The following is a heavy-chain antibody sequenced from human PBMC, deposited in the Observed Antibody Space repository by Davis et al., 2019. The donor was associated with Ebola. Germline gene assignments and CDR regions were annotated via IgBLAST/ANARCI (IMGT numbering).Heavy chain of an antibody. D-gene: IGHD3-3*01. Sequence: PGGSLRLSCAASGFTFSSYAMSWVRQAPGKGLEWVSAISGSGGSTYYADSVKGRFTISRDNSKNTLYLQMNSLRAEDTAVYYCAKDVAYYDFWSGYLYYMDVCGKGTTVTVSS. CDR2: ISGSGGST. CDR1: GFTFSSYA. V-gene: IGHV3-23*01. J-gene: IGHJ6*03. CDR3: AKDVAYYDFWSGYLYYMDV.